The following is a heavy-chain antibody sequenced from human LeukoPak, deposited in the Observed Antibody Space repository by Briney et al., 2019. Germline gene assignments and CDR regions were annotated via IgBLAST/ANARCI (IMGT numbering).Heavy chain of an antibody. CDR3: AKDPTDFDSSGQTYFDY. Sequence: SETLSLTCTVSGGSISSGSYYWSWIRQPAGTGLEWIGRIYTSGSTNYNPSLKSRVTISVDTSKNQFSLKLSSVTAADTAIYYCAKDPTDFDSSGQTYFDYWGQGNLVTVSS. J-gene: IGHJ4*02. D-gene: IGHD3-22*01. CDR2: IYTSGST. V-gene: IGHV4-61*02. CDR1: GGSISSGSYY.